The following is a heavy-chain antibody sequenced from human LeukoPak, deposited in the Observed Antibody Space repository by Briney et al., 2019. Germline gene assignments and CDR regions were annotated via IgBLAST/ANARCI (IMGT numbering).Heavy chain of an antibody. CDR1: GFTVSSNC. Sequence: GGSLRLSCAASGFTVSSNCMSWVRQAPGKGLEWVSLICSGGNTYYADSVKGRFTISRDDSKNTLYLQMNSLRAEDTAVYYCAKDLFDYWGQGTLVTVSS. V-gene: IGHV3-53*05. CDR3: AKDLFDY. J-gene: IGHJ4*02. CDR2: ICSGGNT.